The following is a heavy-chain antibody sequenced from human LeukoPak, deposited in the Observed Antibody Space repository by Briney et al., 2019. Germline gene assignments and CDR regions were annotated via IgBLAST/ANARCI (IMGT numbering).Heavy chain of an antibody. CDR1: GYTFTSYY. CDR2: INPNEGNT. V-gene: IGHV1-46*01. J-gene: IGHJ3*02. CDR3: ATLLLSVGATGAFDI. Sequence: ASVKVSCKASGYTFTSYYMHWVRQAPGQGLEWMGIINPNEGNTSYAQKFQGRVTMTRDTYTNTVYMELSSLKSEVTAVYYCATLLLSVGATGAFDIWGQGTMVTVSS. D-gene: IGHD2-21*01.